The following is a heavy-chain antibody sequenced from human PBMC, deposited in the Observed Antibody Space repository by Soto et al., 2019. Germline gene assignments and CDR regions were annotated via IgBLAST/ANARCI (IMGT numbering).Heavy chain of an antibody. CDR2: ISGYNGDT. CDR1: GYTFTSFG. J-gene: IGHJ6*02. V-gene: IGHV1-18*04. Sequence: QLHLVQSGAEVKKPGASVKVSCTASGYTFTSFGVSWVRQVPGQGLEWMGWISGYNGDTDYAQKFQGRVTMTTDRYTSTAYMEVRRLRSDDTAVYYCARDKPQQIVGYNYYYGMDVWGQGTTVTVSS. CDR3: ARDKPQQIVGYNYYYGMDV. D-gene: IGHD6-6*01.